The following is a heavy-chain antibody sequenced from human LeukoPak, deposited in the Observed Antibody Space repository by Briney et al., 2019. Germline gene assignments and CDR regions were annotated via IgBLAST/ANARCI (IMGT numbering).Heavy chain of an antibody. CDR1: GGSISSSSYY. CDR2: IYYSGST. CDR3: ASADYGDYVGYFQH. J-gene: IGHJ1*01. D-gene: IGHD4-17*01. Sequence: PSETLSLTCTVSGGSISSSSYYWGWIRQPPGKGLEWIGSIYYSGSTYYNPSLKSRVTISVDTSKNQFSLKLSSVTAADTAVYYCASADYGDYVGYFQHWGQGTLVTVSS. V-gene: IGHV4-39*07.